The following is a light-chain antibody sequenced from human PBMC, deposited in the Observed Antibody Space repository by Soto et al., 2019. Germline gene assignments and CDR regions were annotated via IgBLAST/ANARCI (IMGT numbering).Light chain of an antibody. Sequence: DIQMTQSPSTLSASVGDRVTITCRASQSITDWLAWYQQKPGKAPKFLIYKASNLEGGVPSRFSGGASGTEFTLTISSVQPDDFATYYCQYWDDYSWTFGQGTKVEIK. CDR2: KAS. CDR1: QSITDW. J-gene: IGKJ1*01. CDR3: QYWDDYSWT. V-gene: IGKV1-5*03.